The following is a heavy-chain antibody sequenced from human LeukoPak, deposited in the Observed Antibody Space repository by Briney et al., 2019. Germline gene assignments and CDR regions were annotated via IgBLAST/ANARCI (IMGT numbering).Heavy chain of an antibody. V-gene: IGHV3-30*18. CDR1: GFTFSTYG. Sequence: GGSLRLSGAASGFTFSTYGMHWVRQAPGKGLVWVAAISYDGRNKHYADSVKGRFTFSRDNSKNTLYLQMHSLRPEDTAVYYCAKDGIAAAGPYWYFDLWGRGTLVTVSS. J-gene: IGHJ2*01. CDR3: AKDGIAAAGPYWYFDL. CDR2: ISYDGRNK. D-gene: IGHD6-13*01.